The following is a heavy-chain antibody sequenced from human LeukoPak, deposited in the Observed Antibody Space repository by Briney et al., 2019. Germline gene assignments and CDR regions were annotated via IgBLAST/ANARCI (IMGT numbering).Heavy chain of an antibody. V-gene: IGHV1-69*01. CDR2: IIPIFGTA. CDR1: GGTFSSYA. D-gene: IGHD1-1*01. Sequence: GSSVKVSCKASGGTFSSYAISWVRQAPGQGLEWMGGIIPIFGTANYAQKFQGRVTITADESTSTAHMELSSLRSEDTAVYYCARMNYPYNWNDGEPDFDYWGQGTLVTVSS. J-gene: IGHJ4*02. CDR3: ARMNYPYNWNDGEPDFDY.